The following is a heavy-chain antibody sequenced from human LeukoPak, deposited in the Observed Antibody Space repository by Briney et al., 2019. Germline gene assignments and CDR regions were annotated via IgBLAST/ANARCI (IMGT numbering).Heavy chain of an antibody. J-gene: IGHJ4*02. CDR1: GFTFTNSA. D-gene: IGHD4-17*01. Sequence: SVKVSCKASGFTFTNSAMQWVRQARGQRLEWIGWIVVGSGNTNYAQKFQERVTITRDMSTSTAYMELSSLRSEGTAVYFFSAAGDDYGDYVFDCWGRGSLVTVSS. V-gene: IGHV1-58*02. CDR2: IVVGSGNT. CDR3: SAAGDDYGDYVFDC.